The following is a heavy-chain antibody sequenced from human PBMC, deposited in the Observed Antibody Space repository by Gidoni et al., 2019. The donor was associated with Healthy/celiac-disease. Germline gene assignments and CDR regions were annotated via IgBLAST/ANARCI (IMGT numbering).Heavy chain of an antibody. CDR1: GFTVSSNY. Sequence: EVQLVESGGGLIQPGGSLRLSCAASGFTVSSNYMSWVRQAPGKGLEWVSVIYSGGSTYYADSVKGRFTISRDNSKNTLYLQMNSLRAEDTAVYYCAREMPYYYDSSGYWPYFDYWGQGTLVTVSS. CDR3: AREMPYYYDSSGYWPYFDY. V-gene: IGHV3-53*01. CDR2: IYSGGST. D-gene: IGHD3-22*01. J-gene: IGHJ4*02.